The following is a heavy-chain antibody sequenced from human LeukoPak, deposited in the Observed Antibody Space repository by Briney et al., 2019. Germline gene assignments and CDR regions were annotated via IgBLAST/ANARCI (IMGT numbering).Heavy chain of an antibody. CDR3: ARALVATIDDY. CDR1: EFTFSSYW. D-gene: IGHD5-12*01. CDR2: IKQDGSET. V-gene: IGHV3-7*01. Sequence: GGSLRLSCAASEFTFSSYWMNWVRQAPGKGLEWVANIKQDGSETYYVDSVKGRFTISRDNAQNSLYLQMNSLSAEDTAVYYCARALVATIDDYWGQGTLVTVSS. J-gene: IGHJ4*02.